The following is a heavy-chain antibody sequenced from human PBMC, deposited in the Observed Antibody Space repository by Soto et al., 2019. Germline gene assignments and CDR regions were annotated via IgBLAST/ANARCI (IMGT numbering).Heavy chain of an antibody. V-gene: IGHV1-18*01. CDR1: GYTFTSYV. D-gene: IGHD5-18*01. Sequence: GASVKVSCKASGYTFTSYVSSWVRQAPGQGLEWMGWISAYNGNTNYAQKLQGRVTMTTDTSTSTAYMELRSLRSEDTAVYYCARVGGGYSYGPFVYWGQGTLVTVSS. CDR2: ISAYNGNT. CDR3: ARVGGGYSYGPFVY. J-gene: IGHJ4*02.